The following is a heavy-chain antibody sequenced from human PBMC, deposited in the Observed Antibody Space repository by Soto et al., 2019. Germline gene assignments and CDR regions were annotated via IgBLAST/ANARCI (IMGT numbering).Heavy chain of an antibody. D-gene: IGHD3-22*01. CDR2: IIPIFGTA. CDR1: GGTFSSYA. V-gene: IGHV1-69*01. J-gene: IGHJ4*02. Sequence: VKVSCKAPGGTFSSYAISWVRQAPGQGLEWMGGIIPIFGTANYAQKFQGRVTITADESTSTAYMELSSLRSEDTAVYYCARGDDSSGYYRVYFDYWGQGTLVTVSS. CDR3: ARGDDSSGYYRVYFDY.